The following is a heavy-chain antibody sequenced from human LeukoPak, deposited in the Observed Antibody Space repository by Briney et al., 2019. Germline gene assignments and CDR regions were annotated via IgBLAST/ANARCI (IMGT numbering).Heavy chain of an antibody. J-gene: IGHJ6*04. CDR2: IYYSGST. Sequence: PSETLSLTCTVSGGSISSSSYYWGWIRQPPGKGLEWIGSIYYSGSTYYNPSLKSRVTISVDTSKNQFSLKLSSVTAADTAVYYCARVGSWMDVWGKGTTVTISS. V-gene: IGHV4-39*07. CDR3: ARVGSWMDV. CDR1: GGSISSSSYY. D-gene: IGHD1-26*01.